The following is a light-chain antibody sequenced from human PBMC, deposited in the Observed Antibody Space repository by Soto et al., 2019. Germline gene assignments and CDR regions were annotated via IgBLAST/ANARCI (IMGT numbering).Light chain of an antibody. CDR1: QSISSY. J-gene: IGKJ4*01. CDR2: AAS. V-gene: IGKV1-39*01. CDR3: QQRSSAPS. Sequence: DIQMTQSPSSLSASVGDRVTITCRASQSISSYLNWYQQKPGKAPKLLIYAASSLQSGVPSRFSGSGSGTYFTLTISSLQPEDSATYYCQQRSSAPSFGGGTKVEIK.